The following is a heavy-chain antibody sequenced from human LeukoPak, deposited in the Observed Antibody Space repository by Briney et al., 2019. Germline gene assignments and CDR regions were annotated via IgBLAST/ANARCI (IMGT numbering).Heavy chain of an antibody. D-gene: IGHD2-21*02. J-gene: IGHJ6*03. CDR2: VNHSGSA. CDR3: ARDGCSGDDCYDNYYYYMDV. Sequence: SETLSLTCSVSGGSISSSSSYWGWIRQPPGKGLEWIGEVNHSGSANYNPALKSRVSISVDTSKNEFSLNLRWVTAADTAVYYCARDGCSGDDCYDNYYYYMDVWGKGTTVTVS. CDR1: GGSISSSSSY. V-gene: IGHV4-39*07.